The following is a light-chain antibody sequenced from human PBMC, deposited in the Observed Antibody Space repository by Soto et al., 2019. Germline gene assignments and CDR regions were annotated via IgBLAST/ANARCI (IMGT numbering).Light chain of an antibody. Sequence: QSSPTQPASVSGSPGQSITISCIATSGDIGSYNRVSWYQQHPGKAPKLRIYEVTDRPSGVSNRLSGSKSGNTASLTIYGLQAEDEAEYYCSSYTNINTRACVFGTGTKVTVL. V-gene: IGLV2-14*01. CDR1: SGDIGSYNR. CDR2: EVT. J-gene: IGLJ1*01. CDR3: SSYTNINTRACV.